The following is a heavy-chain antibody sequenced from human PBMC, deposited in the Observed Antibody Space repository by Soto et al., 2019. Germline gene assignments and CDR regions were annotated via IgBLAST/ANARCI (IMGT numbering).Heavy chain of an antibody. V-gene: IGHV1-18*04. J-gene: IGHJ4*02. CDR2: ISANSGNT. Sequence: ASVKVSCKASGYTFTSSGFNWVRQAPGQGLEWMGWISANSGNTNYAQNLQGRVTMTTDTSTSTAYMELRSLTSDDTAVYYCARAGASDWNYVSSSSWGQGTLVTVSS. CDR1: GYTFTSSG. D-gene: IGHD1-7*01. CDR3: ARAGASDWNYVSSSS.